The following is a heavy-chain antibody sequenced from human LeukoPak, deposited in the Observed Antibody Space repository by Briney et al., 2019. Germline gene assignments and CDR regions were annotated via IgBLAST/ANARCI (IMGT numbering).Heavy chain of an antibody. Sequence: PSETLSLTCAVYGGSFSGYYWSWIRQPPGKGLEWIGEINHSGSTNYNPSLKSRVTISVDTSKNQFSLKLSSVTAADTAVYYCARHMVRGVILLGRGYFDYWGQGTLVTVSS. CDR3: ARHMVRGVILLGRGYFDY. CDR1: GGSFSGYY. J-gene: IGHJ4*02. CDR2: INHSGST. V-gene: IGHV4-34*01. D-gene: IGHD3-10*01.